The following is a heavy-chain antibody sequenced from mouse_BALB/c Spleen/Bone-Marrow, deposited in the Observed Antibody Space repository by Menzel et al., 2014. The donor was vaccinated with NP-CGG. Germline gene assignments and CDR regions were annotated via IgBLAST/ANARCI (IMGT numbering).Heavy chain of an antibody. D-gene: IGHD1-1*01. J-gene: IGHJ2*01. CDR1: GYTFTSYW. CDR2: IYPSDSYT. V-gene: IGHV1-69*02. CDR3: TREGYYGSSYVDY. Sequence: VKLMESGAELVRPGASVKLSCKASGYTFTSYWINWVKQRPGQGLEWIGNIYPSDSYTNYNQKFKDKATLTVDKSSSTACMQLSSPTSEDSAVYYCTREGYYGSSYVDYWGQGTTLTVSS.